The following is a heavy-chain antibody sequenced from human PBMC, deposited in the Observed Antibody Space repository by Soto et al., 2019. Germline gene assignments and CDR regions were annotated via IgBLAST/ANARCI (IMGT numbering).Heavy chain of an antibody. J-gene: IGHJ6*02. V-gene: IGHV1-46*01. D-gene: IGHD3-3*01. CDR3: ARDLTYYDFWSGYPNYYYGMDV. Sequence: QVQLVQSGAEVKKPGASVKVSCKASGYTFTSYYMHWVRQAPGQGLEWMGIINPSGGSTSYAQKFQGRVTMTRDTSTITVYMELSSLRSEDTAVYYCARDLTYYDFWSGYPNYYYGMDVWGQGTTVTVSS. CDR2: INPSGGST. CDR1: GYTFTSYY.